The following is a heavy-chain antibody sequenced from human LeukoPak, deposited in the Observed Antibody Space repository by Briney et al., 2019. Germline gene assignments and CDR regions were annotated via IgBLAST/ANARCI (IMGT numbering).Heavy chain of an antibody. Sequence: GGSLRLSCAASGFTFSDYYMSWIRQAPGKGLEWVSYISSSGSTIYYADSVKGRFTISRDNAKNSLYLQMNSLRAEDTAVYYCARGGLRFLEWSLKYAFDIWGQGTTVTVSS. D-gene: IGHD3-3*01. J-gene: IGHJ3*02. CDR1: GFTFSDYY. CDR2: ISSSGSTI. CDR3: ARGGLRFLEWSLKYAFDI. V-gene: IGHV3-11*04.